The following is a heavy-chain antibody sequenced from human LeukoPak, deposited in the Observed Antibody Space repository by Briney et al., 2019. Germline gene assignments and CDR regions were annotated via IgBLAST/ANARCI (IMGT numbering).Heavy chain of an antibody. D-gene: IGHD2-21*01. Sequence: SETLSLTCTVSGGSISSNCWSWIRQAPGNGLDWIAYIYSGGRTDYNPSLKSRVTISVDTSENQFSLRMTSVTAADTAVYYCARGQSPGPIYDFWGQGILVTVSS. J-gene: IGHJ4*02. CDR2: IYSGGRT. CDR3: ARGQSPGPIYDF. CDR1: GGSISSNC. V-gene: IGHV4-59*01.